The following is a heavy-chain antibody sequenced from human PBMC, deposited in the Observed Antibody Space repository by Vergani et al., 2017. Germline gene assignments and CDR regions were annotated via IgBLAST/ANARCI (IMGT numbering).Heavy chain of an antibody. CDR1: GGSMSGYY. CDR2: MYHSGST. CDR3: GRVADFYGLGSRLLDL. Sequence: QVRLQESGPGLVKPSETLSLTCSVSGGSMSGYYWSWIRQPPGRELEWIGYMYHSGSTNYNPSLERRVTISGDTSKNQFSLKLNSVTAADTAVYYCGRVADFYGLGSRLLDLWGQGILVTVSS. V-gene: IGHV4-59*01. J-gene: IGHJ5*02. D-gene: IGHD3-10*01.